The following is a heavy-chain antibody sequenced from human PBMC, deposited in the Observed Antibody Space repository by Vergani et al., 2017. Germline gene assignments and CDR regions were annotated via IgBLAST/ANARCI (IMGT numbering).Heavy chain of an antibody. CDR2: ISYDGSNK. CDR3: AKERLPYQLLCIWFDP. J-gene: IGHJ5*02. CDR1: GFTFSSYG. D-gene: IGHD2-2*01. V-gene: IGHV3-30*18. Sequence: QVQLVESGGGVVQPGRSLRLSCAASGFTFSSYGMHWVRQAPGKGLEWVAVISYDGSNKYYADSVEGRFTISRDNSKNTLYLQMNSLRAEDTAVYYCAKERLPYQLLCIWFDPWGQGTLVTVSS.